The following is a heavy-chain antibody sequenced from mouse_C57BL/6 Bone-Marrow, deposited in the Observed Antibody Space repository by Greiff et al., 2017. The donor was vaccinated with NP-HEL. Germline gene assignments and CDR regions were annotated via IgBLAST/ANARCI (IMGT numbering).Heavy chain of an antibody. CDR3: ARIYYGNWDAMDY. V-gene: IGHV5-15*01. D-gene: IGHD2-1*01. CDR2: ISNLAYSI. CDR1: GFTFSDYG. Sequence: EVQGVESGGGLVQPGGSLKLSCAASGFTFSDYGMAWVRQAPRKGPAWVAFISNLAYSIYYADPVTGRFPISRANAKNTLYLEMSSLRSEDTAMYYCARIYYGNWDAMDYWGQGTSVTVSS. J-gene: IGHJ4*01.